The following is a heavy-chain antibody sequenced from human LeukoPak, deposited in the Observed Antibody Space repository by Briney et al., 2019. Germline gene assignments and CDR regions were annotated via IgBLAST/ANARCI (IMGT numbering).Heavy chain of an antibody. D-gene: IGHD3-3*01. Sequence: PSETLSLTCHISGHSTTRGYYWAWFRQSPGKGLEWIATFFQSDKSFYNASLESRVTMSLDTSKSQFSLNLTSVTAADTAVYSCARAETSNYDFWSGYQYYFDYWGQGTLVTVSS. CDR1: GHSTTRGYY. V-gene: IGHV4-38-2*02. CDR3: ARAETSNYDFWSGYQYYFDY. J-gene: IGHJ4*02. CDR2: FFQSDKS.